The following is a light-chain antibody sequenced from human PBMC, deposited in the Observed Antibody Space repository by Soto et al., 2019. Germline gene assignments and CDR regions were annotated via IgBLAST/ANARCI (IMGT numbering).Light chain of an antibody. CDR3: QQFNSYPLT. Sequence: AIQLTQSPSSLSASVGDRVTITCRASQGISSALAWYQQKPGKAPKLLIYDASSLESGVPSRFSGSGSGTEFTLTISSLQPDDFATYYCQQFNSYPLTFGARTKVEIK. CDR1: QGISSA. J-gene: IGKJ4*01. V-gene: IGKV1-13*02. CDR2: DAS.